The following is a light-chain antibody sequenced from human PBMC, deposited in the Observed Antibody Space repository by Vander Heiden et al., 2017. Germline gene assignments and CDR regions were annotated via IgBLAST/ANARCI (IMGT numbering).Light chain of an antibody. J-gene: IGLJ2*01. CDR3: QSYDSSLSVGV. Sequence: QSVLTQPPSVSGAPGQRVTISCTGSSSNIGAGYDVHWYQQLPATAPKLLIYGNSNRPSGVPDRFSGSKSGTSASLAITGLQAKDEADYYCQSYDSSLSVGVFGGGTKLTVL. CDR1: SSNIGAGYD. V-gene: IGLV1-40*01. CDR2: GNS.